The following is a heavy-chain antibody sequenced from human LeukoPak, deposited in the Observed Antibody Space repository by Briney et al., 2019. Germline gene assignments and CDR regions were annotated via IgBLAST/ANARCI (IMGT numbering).Heavy chain of an antibody. CDR1: GYSISSGYH. J-gene: IGHJ3*02. CDR3: ARGPPDCSSTSCYAFDAFDI. V-gene: IGHV4-38-2*02. D-gene: IGHD2-2*01. CDR2: MYSSGST. Sequence: PSETLSLTCTVSGYSISSGYHWGWIRQPPGQGLEWIGSMYSSGSTYYNPSLKSRVTISVVPSKNQFSLKLSSVTAADTAVYYCARGPPDCSSTSCYAFDAFDIWGQGTMVTVSS.